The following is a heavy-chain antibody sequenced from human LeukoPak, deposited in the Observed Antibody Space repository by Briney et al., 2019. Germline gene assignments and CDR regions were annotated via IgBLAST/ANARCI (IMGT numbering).Heavy chain of an antibody. V-gene: IGHV3-48*03. CDR3: ARTRGAVANY. D-gene: IGHD6-19*01. Sequence: GGSLRLSCAASGFTFSSYEMNWVRQAPGKGLEWVSYISSSGSTIYYADSVKGRFTISRDNAKNTLYLQMNSLRAEDTAVYYCARTRGAVANYWGQGTLVTVSS. CDR2: ISSSGSTI. J-gene: IGHJ4*02. CDR1: GFTFSSYE.